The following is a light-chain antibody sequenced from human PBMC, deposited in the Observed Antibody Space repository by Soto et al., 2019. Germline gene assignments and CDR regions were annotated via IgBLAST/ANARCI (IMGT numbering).Light chain of an antibody. Sequence: EIVMTQSPATLSVSPGERATLSCRASQSVSSNLAWYQQKPGQAPRLLIYGASTRATGIPARFSGSGSGTEFNLTISSLQSEDFAVYYCQQYNNWPVTCGGGTKVEIK. V-gene: IGKV3-15*01. CDR2: GAS. CDR1: QSVSSN. J-gene: IGKJ4*01. CDR3: QQYNNWPVT.